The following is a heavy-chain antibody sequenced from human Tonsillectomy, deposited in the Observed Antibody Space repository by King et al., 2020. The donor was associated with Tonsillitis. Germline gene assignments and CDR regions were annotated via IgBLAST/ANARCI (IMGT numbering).Heavy chain of an antibody. CDR3: AKDRTPSQRYSYGFDY. CDR1: GFTFDDYA. V-gene: IGHV3-43D*03. D-gene: IGHD5-18*01. CDR2: ISWDGGST. Sequence: VQLVESGGVVVQPGGSLRLSCAASGFTFDDYAMHWVRQAPGKGLEWVSLISWDGGSTYYADSVKGRFTISRDNSKNSLYLQMNSLRAEDTALYYCAKDRTPSQRYSYGFDYWGQXTXVTVSS. J-gene: IGHJ4*02.